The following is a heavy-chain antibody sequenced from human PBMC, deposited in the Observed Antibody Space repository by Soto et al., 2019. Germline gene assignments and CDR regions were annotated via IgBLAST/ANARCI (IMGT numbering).Heavy chain of an antibody. J-gene: IGHJ4*02. CDR2: TKSKTDGGTT. V-gene: IGHV3-15*01. CDR3: TTRPIVVVVAATRFDY. Sequence: GGSLRLSCAASGFTFSNAWMSWVRQAPGKGLEWVGRTKSKTDGGTTGYAAPVKGRFTISRDDSKNTLYLQMNSLKTEDTAVYYCTTRPIVVVVAATRFDYWGQGTLVTVSS. D-gene: IGHD2-15*01. CDR1: GFTFSNAW.